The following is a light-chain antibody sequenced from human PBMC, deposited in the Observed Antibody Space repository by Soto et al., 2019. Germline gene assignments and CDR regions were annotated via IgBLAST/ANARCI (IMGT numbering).Light chain of an antibody. Sequence: DTQLTQSPSTLSASIGDRVTMTCRASQTVDSWLAWYQQKPGKPPNLLIYKASTLQSGVPSRFSGSGSGLEFTLTISSLQPEDCATYYCQQYNNYPKTFGQGTKVDIK. CDR3: QQYNNYPKT. V-gene: IGKV1-5*03. J-gene: IGKJ2*01. CDR1: QTVDSW. CDR2: KAS.